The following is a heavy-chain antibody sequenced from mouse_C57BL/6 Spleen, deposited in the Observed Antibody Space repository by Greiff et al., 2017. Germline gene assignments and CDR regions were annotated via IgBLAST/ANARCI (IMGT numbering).Heavy chain of an antibody. V-gene: IGHV1-63*01. CDR3: ARGYYGSSPCWYFDV. D-gene: IGHD1-1*01. Sequence: QVQLQQSGAELVRPGTSVKMSCKASGYTFTNYWIGWAKQRPGHGLEWIGDIYPGGGYTNYNEKFKGKATLTVDTYSRTAYMHLSRLTSEDSAVYYCARGYYGSSPCWYFDVWGTGTTVTVSS. CDR1: GYTFTNYW. CDR2: IYPGGGYT. J-gene: IGHJ1*03.